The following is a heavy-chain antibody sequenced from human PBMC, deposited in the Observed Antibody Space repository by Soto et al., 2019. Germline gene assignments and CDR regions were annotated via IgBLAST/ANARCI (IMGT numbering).Heavy chain of an antibody. CDR1: VFTFSGYS. CDR3: ARGRVEDSSGWATYFDY. D-gene: IGHD6-19*01. V-gene: IGHV3-64*01. CDR2: INTNGVNT. J-gene: IGHJ4*02. Sequence: EVQLVESGGGLVQPGGSLRLSCAASVFTFSGYSMFWVRQAPGNGLEYVSAINTNGVNTFYAKSVKGRFTISRDNSKNTMYLQMGSLRAEDMAVYYCARGRVEDSSGWATYFDYWGQGTLVTVSS.